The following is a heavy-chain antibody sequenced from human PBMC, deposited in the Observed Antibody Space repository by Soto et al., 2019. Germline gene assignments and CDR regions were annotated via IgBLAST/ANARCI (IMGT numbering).Heavy chain of an antibody. CDR1: GYTFTSYG. Sequence: QVQLVQSGAEVKKPGASVKVSCKASGYTFTSYGISWVRQAPGQGLEWMGWISAYNGNTNYAQKLQGRVTMTTDTFTSTAYMELRSLRSDDTAVYYCARDQTRYCSSTSCYPGGYWGQGTLVTVSS. CDR2: ISAYNGNT. V-gene: IGHV1-18*04. CDR3: ARDQTRYCSSTSCYPGGY. J-gene: IGHJ4*02. D-gene: IGHD2-2*01.